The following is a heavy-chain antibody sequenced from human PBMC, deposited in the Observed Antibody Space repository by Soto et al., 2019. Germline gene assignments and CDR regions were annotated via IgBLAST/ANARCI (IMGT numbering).Heavy chain of an antibody. V-gene: IGHV3-49*03. CDR2: IKSNAYGATT. CDR3: ARAFDYDFWSGYHIDGFDI. D-gene: IGHD3-3*01. Sequence: GGSLRLSCRGSGFTFGDYAMSWFRQAPGKGLEWVAFIKSNAYGATTEYAASVKGRFTISRDDSKSIAYLQMHSLKTDDTAVFYCARAFDYDFWSGYHIDGFDIWGQGTMVTVSS. J-gene: IGHJ3*02. CDR1: GFTFGDYA.